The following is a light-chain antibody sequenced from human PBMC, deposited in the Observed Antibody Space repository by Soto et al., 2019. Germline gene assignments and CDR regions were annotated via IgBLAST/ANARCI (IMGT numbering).Light chain of an antibody. CDR1: NSNIGTGFD. J-gene: IGLJ1*01. CDR2: EVD. CDR3: TSYTNSNTYV. Sequence: QSVLTQPPSVSGAPGQRVTIACTGNNSNIGTGFDVHWYRHFPGAAPKLMIFEVDNRPSGVSNRFSGSKSGNTASLTISGLQAEDEADYYCTSYTNSNTYVFGTGTKVTVL. V-gene: IGLV1-40*01.